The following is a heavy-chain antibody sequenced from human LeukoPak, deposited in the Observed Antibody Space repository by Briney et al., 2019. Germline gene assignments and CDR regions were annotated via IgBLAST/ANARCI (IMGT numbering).Heavy chain of an antibody. D-gene: IGHD4-23*01. Sequence: ASVKVSCKASGYTFTSYGISWVRQAPGQGLEWMGWISAYNGNTNYAQKLQGRVTMTTDTSTSTAYMGLRSLRSDDTAVYYCARDADGGPEGYFDYWGQGTLVTVSS. CDR2: ISAYNGNT. J-gene: IGHJ4*02. CDR3: ARDADGGPEGYFDY. CDR1: GYTFTSYG. V-gene: IGHV1-18*01.